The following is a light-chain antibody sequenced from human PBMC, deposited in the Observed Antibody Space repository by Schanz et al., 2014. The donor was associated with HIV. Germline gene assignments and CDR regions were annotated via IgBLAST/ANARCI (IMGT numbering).Light chain of an antibody. CDR3: QQYGGSPLT. J-gene: IGKJ4*01. CDR1: QSVANN. CDR2: AAS. Sequence: EIVMTQSPATLSVSPGDRATLSCRTSQSVANNVAWYQQKPGQAPRLLIYAASTRATGIPARFTGSGSGTEFSLTISSLQSEDFALYYCQQYGGSPLTFGGGTKVEIK. V-gene: IGKV3-15*01.